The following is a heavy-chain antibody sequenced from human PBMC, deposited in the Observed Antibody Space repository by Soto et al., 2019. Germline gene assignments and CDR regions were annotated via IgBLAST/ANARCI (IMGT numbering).Heavy chain of an antibody. CDR1: GFTFTSYA. Sequence: EVRLLESGGGLVQPGGSLRLSCAASGFTFTSYAMSWVRQAPGKGLEWVSAISGSGIATYYADSVKGRFTISRDNSKNALYLQMHSLRADDTAVYYCAGSDGLRLWYGAFDIWGQGTMVTVSS. CDR2: ISGSGIAT. D-gene: IGHD4-17*01. CDR3: AGSDGLRLWYGAFDI. J-gene: IGHJ3*02. V-gene: IGHV3-23*01.